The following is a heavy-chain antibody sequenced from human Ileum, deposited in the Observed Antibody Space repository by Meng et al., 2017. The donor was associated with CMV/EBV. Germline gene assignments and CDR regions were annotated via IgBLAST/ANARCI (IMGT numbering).Heavy chain of an antibody. Sequence: GGSLRLSCAASGFTLSSYAMSWVRQAPGKGPEWVLGLTSDGSTYYADSVKGRFTIYRDNARNIVYLQRNSLRGEDTAVYYCARYSGSYYYYSGLDVWGQGTTVTVSS. D-gene: IGHD1-26*01. CDR3: ARYSGSYYYYSGLDV. CDR2: LTSDGST. CDR1: GFTLSSYA. J-gene: IGHJ6*02. V-gene: IGHV3-23*01.